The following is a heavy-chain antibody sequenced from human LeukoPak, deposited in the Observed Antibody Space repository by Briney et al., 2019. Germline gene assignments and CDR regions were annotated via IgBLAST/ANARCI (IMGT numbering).Heavy chain of an antibody. CDR2: IIPIFGTA. CDR1: GGTFTSYA. CDR3: ARDPRGMTHPDY. Sequence: SVKVSCXASGGTFTSYAISWVRQALGQGLEWMGRIIPIFGTANYAQKFQGRVTITTDESTSTAYMELSSLRCEDTAVYYCARDPRGMTHPDYWGQGTLVTVSS. D-gene: IGHD3-16*01. J-gene: IGHJ4*02. V-gene: IGHV1-69*05.